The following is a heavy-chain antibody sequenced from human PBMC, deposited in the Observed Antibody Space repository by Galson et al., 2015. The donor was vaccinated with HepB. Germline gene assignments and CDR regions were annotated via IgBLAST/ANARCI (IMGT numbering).Heavy chain of an antibody. CDR3: AKGGTPTPTAPDY. CDR1: GFSFSDYA. J-gene: IGHJ4*02. D-gene: IGHD2-15*01. V-gene: IGHV3-23*01. CDR2: IRGSGGST. Sequence: SLRLSCAASGFSFSDYAMNWVRQAPGKGLEWVSGIRGSGGSTYSADSVKGRFTISRDNSKNTLYLQLNGLRAEDTAVYYCAKGGTPTPTAPDYWGPGALVTASS.